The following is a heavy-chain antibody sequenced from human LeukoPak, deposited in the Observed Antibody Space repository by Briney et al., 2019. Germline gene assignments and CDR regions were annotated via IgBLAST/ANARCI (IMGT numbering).Heavy chain of an antibody. CDR1: GGSISSSSYY. D-gene: IGHD6-13*01. Sequence: SETLSLTCTVSGGSISSSSYYWGWIRQPPGKGLEWIGSIYYSGSTNYNPSLKSRVTISVDTSKNQFSLKLSSVTAADTAVYYCARDHGYSSSWYNYYYYMDVWGKGTTVTVSS. CDR3: ARDHGYSSSWYNYYYYMDV. J-gene: IGHJ6*03. CDR2: IYYSGST. V-gene: IGHV4-39*07.